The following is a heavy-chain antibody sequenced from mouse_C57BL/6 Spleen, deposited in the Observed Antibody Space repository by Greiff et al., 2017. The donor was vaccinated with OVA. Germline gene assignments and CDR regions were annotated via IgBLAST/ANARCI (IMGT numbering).Heavy chain of an antibody. D-gene: IGHD2-5*01. Sequence: VKLMESGGGLVQPGGSLTLSCAASGFTFSDYGMHWVRQAPEKGLEWVAYISSGSSTIYYADAVKGRFTISRDNAKNTLFLQMTSLRSEDTAMYYCAFRYYSNAMDYWGQGTSVTVSS. CDR3: AFRYYSNAMDY. J-gene: IGHJ4*01. CDR1: GFTFSDYG. V-gene: IGHV5-17*01. CDR2: ISSGSSTI.